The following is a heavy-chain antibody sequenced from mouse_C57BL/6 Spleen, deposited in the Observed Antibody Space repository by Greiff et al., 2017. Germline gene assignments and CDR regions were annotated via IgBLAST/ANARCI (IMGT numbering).Heavy chain of an antibody. Sequence: VKLQESGAELVRPGASVKLSCKASGYTFTDYYINWVKQRPGQGLEWIARIYPGSGNTYYNEKFKGKATLTAEKSSSTAYMQLSSLTSEDSAVYFCARSVITTRYYAMDYWGQGTSVTVSS. CDR2: IYPGSGNT. D-gene: IGHD1-1*01. CDR1: GYTFTDYY. J-gene: IGHJ4*01. CDR3: ARSVITTRYYAMDY. V-gene: IGHV1-76*01.